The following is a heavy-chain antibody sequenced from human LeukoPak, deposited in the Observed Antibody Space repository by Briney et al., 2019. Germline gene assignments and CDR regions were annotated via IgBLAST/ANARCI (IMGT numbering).Heavy chain of an antibody. D-gene: IGHD2-15*01. J-gene: IGHJ6*03. CDR2: ISSSSSYI. V-gene: IGHV3-21*01. CDR3: ARGNVVVVAAPKYYYMDV. CDR1: GFTFSSYS. Sequence: GGSLRLSCAASGFTFSSYSTNWVRQAPGKGLEWVSSISSSSSYIYYADSVKGRFTISRDNAKNSLYLQMNSLRAEDTAVYYCARGNVVVVAAPKYYYMDVWGKGTTVTVSS.